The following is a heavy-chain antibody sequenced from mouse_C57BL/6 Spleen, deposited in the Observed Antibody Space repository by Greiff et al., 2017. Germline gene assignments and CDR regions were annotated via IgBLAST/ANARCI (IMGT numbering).Heavy chain of an antibody. Sequence: EVQLVESGGGLVQPGGSLSLSCAASGFTFTDYYMSWVRQPPGKALEWLGFIRNKANGYTSEYSASVKGRFTISRDNSQSILYLQMNALRAEDSATYYCASSYGNYGYYDGWGTGTTVTVSS. V-gene: IGHV7-3*01. CDR1: GFTFTDYY. CDR2: IRNKANGYTS. CDR3: ASSYGNYGYYDG. J-gene: IGHJ1*03. D-gene: IGHD2-1*01.